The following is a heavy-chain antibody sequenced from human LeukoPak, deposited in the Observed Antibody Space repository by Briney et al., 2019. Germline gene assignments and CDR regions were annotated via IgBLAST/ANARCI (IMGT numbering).Heavy chain of an antibody. Sequence: GGSLSLSCAASGFTFSSYSMNWVRQAPGKGLEGASSISISSSYIYYEDSVKGRFTISRDNAKNSLYLKMNSLRAEDTAVYYCARRHGGNSFDYWGQGTLVTVSS. V-gene: IGHV3-21*01. CDR3: ARRHGGNSFDY. CDR2: ISISSSYI. D-gene: IGHD4-23*01. CDR1: GFTFSSYS. J-gene: IGHJ4*02.